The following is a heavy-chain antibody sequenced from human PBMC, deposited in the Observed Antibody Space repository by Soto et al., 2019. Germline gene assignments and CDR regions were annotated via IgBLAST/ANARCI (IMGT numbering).Heavy chain of an antibody. D-gene: IGHD1-26*01. CDR2: IYYSGRT. CDR3: ARETLVGALDY. Sequence: QVQLQESGPGLVKPSETLSLTCTVSGGSISSYYWSWIRQPPGKGLEWIGYIYYSGRTNYNPSLKSRVTISVHTSKNQFSLELSSVTAADTAVYYCARETLVGALDYWGQGTLVTVSS. V-gene: IGHV4-59*01. J-gene: IGHJ4*02. CDR1: GGSISSYY.